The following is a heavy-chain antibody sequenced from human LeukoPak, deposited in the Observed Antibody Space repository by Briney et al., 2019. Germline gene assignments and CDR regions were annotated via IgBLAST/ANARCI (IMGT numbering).Heavy chain of an antibody. CDR3: ARSIGAHFDY. CDR2: INHSGST. CDR1: GGSFSGYY. J-gene: IGHJ4*02. Sequence: KPSETLSLTCAVYGGSFSGYYWSWIRQPPGKGLEWIGEINHSGSTNYNPSLKSRVTISVDTSKNQFSLKLSSVTAADTAVYYCARSIGAHFDYWGQGTLVTVSS. V-gene: IGHV4-34*01.